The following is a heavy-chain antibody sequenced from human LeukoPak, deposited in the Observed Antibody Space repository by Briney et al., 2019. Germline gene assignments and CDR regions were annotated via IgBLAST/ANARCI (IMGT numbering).Heavy chain of an antibody. J-gene: IGHJ4*02. Sequence: GGSLRLSCAASGFTVSSNYMSWVRQAPGKGLEWVSVIYSGGSTYYADSVKGRFTISRDNAKNSLYLQMNSLRAEDTAVYYCARERFVVVPAARDYDYWGQGTLVTVSS. CDR1: GFTVSSNY. CDR2: IYSGGST. D-gene: IGHD2-2*01. V-gene: IGHV3-66*01. CDR3: ARERFVVVPAARDYDY.